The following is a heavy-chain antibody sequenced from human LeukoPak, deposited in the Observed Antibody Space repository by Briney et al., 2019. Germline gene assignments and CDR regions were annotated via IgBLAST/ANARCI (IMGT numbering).Heavy chain of an antibody. D-gene: IGHD3-22*01. CDR1: GYTFGNYG. Sequence: ASVKVSCKASGYTFGNYGISWVRQAPGQGLEWMGWISAYNGNTDYAQNLQGRVTLTTDTSTSTAYMELRSLRSVDTAVYYCARDWLIVVGDAFDIWGQGTMVTVSS. CDR3: ARDWLIVVGDAFDI. V-gene: IGHV1-18*01. J-gene: IGHJ3*02. CDR2: ISAYNGNT.